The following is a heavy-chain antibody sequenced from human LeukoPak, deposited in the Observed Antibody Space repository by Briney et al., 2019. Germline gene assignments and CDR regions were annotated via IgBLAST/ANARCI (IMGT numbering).Heavy chain of an antibody. CDR3: ARDISQRAMTTVTSAPPLTIDY. V-gene: IGHV3-21*01. CDR1: GFTFSSYS. Sequence: GGSLRLSCAASGFTFSSYSMNWVRQAPGKGLEWVSSISSSSSYIYYADSVKGRFTISRDNAKNSLYLQMNSLRAEDTAVYYCARDISQRAMTTVTSAPPLTIDYWGQGTLVTVSS. CDR2: ISSSSSYI. J-gene: IGHJ4*02. D-gene: IGHD4-11*01.